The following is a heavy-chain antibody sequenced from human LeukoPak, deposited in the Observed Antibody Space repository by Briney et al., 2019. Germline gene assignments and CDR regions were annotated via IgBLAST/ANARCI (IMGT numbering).Heavy chain of an antibody. CDR3: ARDSPTDIIVGATLRKDY. D-gene: IGHD1-26*01. CDR2: ISAYNGNT. V-gene: IGHV1-18*01. J-gene: IGHJ4*02. CDR1: GYTFTSYG. Sequence: ASVKVSCKASGYTFTSYGISWVRQAPGQGLEWMGWISAYNGNTNYAQKLQGRVTMTTDTSTSTAYVELRSLRSDDTAVYYCARDSPTDIIVGATLRKDYWGQGTLVTVSS.